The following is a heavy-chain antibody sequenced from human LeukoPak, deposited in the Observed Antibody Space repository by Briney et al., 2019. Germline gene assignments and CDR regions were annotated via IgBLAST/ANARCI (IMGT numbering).Heavy chain of an antibody. Sequence: SETLSLTCTVSGGSISSGYYYWSWIRQPAGKGLEWIGRMYTSGSTEYNPSLNSRVTISVDTSKNQFSLKLSSVTAADTAVYYCTRSREGYCTSGSCYIDLQARWGQGTLVTVSS. CDR1: GGSISSGYYY. CDR2: MYTSGST. D-gene: IGHD2-2*02. V-gene: IGHV4-61*02. J-gene: IGHJ4*02. CDR3: TRSREGYCTSGSCYIDLQAR.